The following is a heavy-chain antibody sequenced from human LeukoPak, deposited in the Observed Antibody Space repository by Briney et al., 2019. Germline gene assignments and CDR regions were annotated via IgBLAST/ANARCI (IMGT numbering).Heavy chain of an antibody. V-gene: IGHV1-18*01. CDR3: ARDVAFYGSSWHNWFDP. D-gene: IGHD6-13*01. J-gene: IGHJ5*02. CDR2: IRAYNGNT. Sequence: ASVKVSCKASGYTFTNYGISWVRQAPGQGLEWMGRIRAYNGNTNYVQKLQGRVTMTTDTSTNTAYMELRSLGSDDTAVYYCARDVAFYGSSWHNWFDPWGQGTLVTVSS. CDR1: GYTFTNYG.